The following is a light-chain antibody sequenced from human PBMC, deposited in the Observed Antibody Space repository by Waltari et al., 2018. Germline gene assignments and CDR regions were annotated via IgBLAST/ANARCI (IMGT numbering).Light chain of an antibody. CDR3: QQYGSSPWT. Sequence: EIVLTQSPGTLSLSPGERPTLPCRASQSVSSSYLAWYQQKPGQAPRVLIHGASNRATGIPDRFSGSGSGTDFTLTISRLEPEDFAVYYCQQYGSSPWTFGQGTKVEIK. CDR1: QSVSSSY. CDR2: GAS. V-gene: IGKV3-20*01. J-gene: IGKJ1*01.